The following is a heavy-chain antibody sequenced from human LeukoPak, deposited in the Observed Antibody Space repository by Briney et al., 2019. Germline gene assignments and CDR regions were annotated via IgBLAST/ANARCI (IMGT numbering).Heavy chain of an antibody. Sequence: GGSLRLSCAASGFTFSNAWMSWVRQAPGKGLEWVGRIKSKTDGGTTDYAAPVKGRFTISRDDSKNTLYLQMNSLKTEDTAVYYRTTDLGNGCGGDCYTFDYWGQGTLVTVSS. CDR3: TTDLGNGCGGDCYTFDY. J-gene: IGHJ4*02. CDR1: GFTFSNAW. D-gene: IGHD2-21*02. V-gene: IGHV3-15*01. CDR2: IKSKTDGGTT.